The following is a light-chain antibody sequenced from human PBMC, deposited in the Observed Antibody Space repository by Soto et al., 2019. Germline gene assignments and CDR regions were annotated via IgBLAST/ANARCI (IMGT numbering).Light chain of an antibody. CDR1: QSVSSNY. J-gene: IGKJ4*01. V-gene: IGKV3-20*01. CDR2: GAS. CDR3: QQYGTSPLT. Sequence: EIVLTQSPGTLSLSPGERATLSCGASQSVSSNYLAWYQQKPGQGPRLLIYGASSRATAIPDRFSGSGSGTDFTLTSTRLEPEDFAVYYCQQYGTSPLTFGGGTKIEIK.